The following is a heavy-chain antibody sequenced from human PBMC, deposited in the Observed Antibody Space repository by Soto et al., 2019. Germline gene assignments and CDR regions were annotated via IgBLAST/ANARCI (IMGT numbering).Heavy chain of an antibody. CDR1: GAPISTGNW. D-gene: IGHD3-22*01. CDR2: IYHGGNT. V-gene: IGHV4-4*02. J-gene: IGHJ5*01. Sequence: QVHLQESGPGLVQSSGTLSFTCGVSGAPISTGNWWTWVRQPPGKGLEWIGEIYHGGNTNYRPSLKSRVTISVDKAKNQFSLRLSSVTAADTAVYYCARHSSYYYDSSAYYDSWGQGALVTVSS. CDR3: ARHSSYYYDSSAYYDS.